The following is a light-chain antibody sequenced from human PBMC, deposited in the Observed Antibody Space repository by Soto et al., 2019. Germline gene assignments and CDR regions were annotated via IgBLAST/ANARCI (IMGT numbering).Light chain of an antibody. V-gene: IGLV2-14*01. CDR2: EVS. CDR3: SSLTTSFTYV. J-gene: IGLJ1*01. CDR1: SSDVGAYNY. Sequence: QSVLTQPASVSGSPGQSVAISCTGTSSDVGAYNYVSWYQQHPGKAPKLLLSEVSNRPSGVSDRFSGSKSGNTASLTISGLQAEDEADYYCSSLTTSFTYVFGT.